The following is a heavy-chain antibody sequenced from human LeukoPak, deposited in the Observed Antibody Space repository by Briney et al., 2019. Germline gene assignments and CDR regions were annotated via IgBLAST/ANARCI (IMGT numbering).Heavy chain of an antibody. D-gene: IGHD6-25*01. J-gene: IGHJ4*02. CDR2: IRYDGSNK. CDR3: AKAQRLLLEGPDY. Sequence: PGGSLRLSCAASGFTFSSYGMHWVREAPGKGLEWVAFIRYDGSNKYYADSVKGRFTISRDNSKNTLYLQMNSLRAEDTAVYYCAKAQRLLLEGPDYWGQGTPVTVSS. V-gene: IGHV3-30*02. CDR1: GFTFSSYG.